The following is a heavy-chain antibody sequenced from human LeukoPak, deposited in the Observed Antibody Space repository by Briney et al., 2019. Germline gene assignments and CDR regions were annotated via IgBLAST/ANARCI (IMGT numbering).Heavy chain of an antibody. D-gene: IGHD4-17*01. CDR2: IKSKTDGGTT. CDR1: GFTFSNAW. J-gene: IGHJ4*02. CDR3: TTVFGDYRSSYPDY. V-gene: IGHV3-15*01. Sequence: PGGSLRLSCAASGFTFSNAWMSWVRQAPGKRLEWVGRIKSKTDGGTTDYAAPVKGRFTISRDDSKNTLYLQMNSLKTEDTAVYYCTTVFGDYRSSYPDYWGQGTLVTVSS.